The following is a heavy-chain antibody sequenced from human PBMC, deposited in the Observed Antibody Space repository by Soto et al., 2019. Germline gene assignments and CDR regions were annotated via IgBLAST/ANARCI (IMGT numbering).Heavy chain of an antibody. D-gene: IGHD5-18*01. CDR3: AKDREGGMNIAMDH. CDR2: ISYDGSNK. V-gene: IGHV3-30*18. Sequence: QVQLVESGGGVVQPGRSLRLSCAASGFTFSSYGMHWVRQAPGKGLEWVAVISYDGSNKYYADSVKGRFTISRDNSKNTLYLQMTSLRAEDTAVYYCAKDREGGMNIAMDHWGHGTLVTVSS. CDR1: GFTFSSYG. J-gene: IGHJ4*01.